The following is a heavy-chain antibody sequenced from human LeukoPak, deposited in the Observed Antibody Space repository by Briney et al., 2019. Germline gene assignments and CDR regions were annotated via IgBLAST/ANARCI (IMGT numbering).Heavy chain of an antibody. CDR1: GFTFSTYM. Sequence: PGGSLKLSCAASGFTFSTYMMHWVRQAPGKGLEYLSAITGNGGSTYYADSVKGRFSISRDNSKNTLYLQMGSLGAEDMAVYYCARSGSSGHCVDYWGQGTLVTVSS. J-gene: IGHJ4*02. D-gene: IGHD3-22*01. V-gene: IGHV3-64*02. CDR3: ARSGSSGHCVDY. CDR2: ITGNGGST.